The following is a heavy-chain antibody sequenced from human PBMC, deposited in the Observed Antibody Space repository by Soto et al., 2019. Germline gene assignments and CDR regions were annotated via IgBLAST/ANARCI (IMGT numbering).Heavy chain of an antibody. CDR1: GFTFSSYA. J-gene: IGHJ4*02. CDR2: ISYDGSNK. Sequence: PGGSLRLSCAASGFTFSSYAMHWVRQAPGKGLEWVAVISYDGSNKYYADSVKGRFTISRDNSKNTLYLQMNSLRAEDTAVYYCARAPPYSSSDPNDYWGQGTLVTVSS. CDR3: ARAPPYSSSDPNDY. D-gene: IGHD6-6*01. V-gene: IGHV3-30-3*01.